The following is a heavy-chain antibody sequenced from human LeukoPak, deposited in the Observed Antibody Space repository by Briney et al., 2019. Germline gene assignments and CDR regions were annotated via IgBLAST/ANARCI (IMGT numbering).Heavy chain of an antibody. V-gene: IGHV3-23*01. CDR3: ASERGYCSSTSCRNYYYYYGMDV. D-gene: IGHD2-2*03. CDR2: IHGSGETT. J-gene: IGHJ6*02. CDR1: ALRFSSFA. Sequence: GGSLRLSCAASALRFSSFAMTWVRQVPGKGLEWVSGIHGSGETTYYADSVKGRFTISRDNSREMLYLQMNSLRAEDTAVYYCASERGYCSSTSCRNYYYYYGMDVWGQGTTVTVSS.